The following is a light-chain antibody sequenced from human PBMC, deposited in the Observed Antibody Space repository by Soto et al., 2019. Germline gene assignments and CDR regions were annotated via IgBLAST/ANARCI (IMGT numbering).Light chain of an antibody. CDR2: EDS. Sequence: QSALTQPASVSGSPGQSITISCTGTSSDAGNYNFVSWYQQHPGKAPKVIIYEDSTRPSGVSNRISGSKSGNTASLTISGLQDEEEADYYCCSYAGSSTSWVFGGGTQLTVL. V-gene: IGLV2-23*01. CDR1: SSDAGNYNF. CDR3: CSYAGSSTSWV. J-gene: IGLJ3*02.